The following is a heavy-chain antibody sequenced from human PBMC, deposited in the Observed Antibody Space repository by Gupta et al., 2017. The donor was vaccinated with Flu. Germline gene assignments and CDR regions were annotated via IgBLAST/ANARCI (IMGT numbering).Heavy chain of an antibody. J-gene: IGHJ4*02. CDR3: ATHQFYFDY. CDR1: A. V-gene: IGHV3-23*01. Sequence: AMTWVRQAPGKGLEWVSGISAVGESTYYADSVKGRFTISRDNSKNTLYLQMNSLRAEDTAVYFCATHQFYFDYWGQGTLLTVSS. CDR2: ISAVGEST.